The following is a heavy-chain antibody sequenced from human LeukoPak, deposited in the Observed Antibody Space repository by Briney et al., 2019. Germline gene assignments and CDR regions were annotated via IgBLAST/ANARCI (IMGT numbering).Heavy chain of an antibody. D-gene: IGHD2-15*01. CDR3: ARLSPPIASVCSGGTCYSGGFDP. J-gene: IGHJ5*02. Sequence: ASVKVSCKASGYTFTSYGITWVRQAPGQGLEWMGWITTYNGNTYYAQNFQGRATMTADTSTSTAYMEVRSLRSDDTAVYYCARLSPPIASVCSGGTCYSGGFDPWGQGTLVTVSS. V-gene: IGHV1-18*01. CDR2: ITTYNGNT. CDR1: GYTFTSYG.